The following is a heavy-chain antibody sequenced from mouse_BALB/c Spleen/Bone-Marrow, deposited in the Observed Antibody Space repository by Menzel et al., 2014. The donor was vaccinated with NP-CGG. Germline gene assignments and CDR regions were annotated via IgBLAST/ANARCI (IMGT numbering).Heavy chain of an antibody. D-gene: IGHD4-1*01. CDR2: IDPANGNT. CDR1: GFNVKDTY. CDR3: ARWEYYAMDY. V-gene: IGHV14-3*02. J-gene: IGHJ4*01. Sequence: VQLQQSGAELVKPGASVKLSCTASGFNVKDTYIRWVKQRPEQGLEWIGRIDPANGNTKYDPKFQGKATITADTSSNTAYLQLSSLTSEDTAVYYCARWEYYAMDYWGQGTSVTVSS.